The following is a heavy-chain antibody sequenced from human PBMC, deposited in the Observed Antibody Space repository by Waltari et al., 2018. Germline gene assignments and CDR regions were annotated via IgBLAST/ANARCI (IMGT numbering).Heavy chain of an antibody. J-gene: IGHJ4*02. CDR1: GDSMSENYW. Sequence: QLQLQQSGPGLVKPSESLSLTCGVSGDSMSENYWWSWVRQSPEKGLEWIGQIHRSGRTYYNPSLESRVSVSMDTSNNKFFLKLSSAIAADTAVYYCARDRGRGLYFDSWGQGTLVTVSS. V-gene: IGHV4-4*02. CDR3: ARDRGRGLYFDS. CDR2: IHRSGRT. D-gene: IGHD2-15*01.